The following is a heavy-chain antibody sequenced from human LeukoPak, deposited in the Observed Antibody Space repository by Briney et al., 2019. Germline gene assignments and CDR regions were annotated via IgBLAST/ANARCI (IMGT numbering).Heavy chain of an antibody. J-gene: IGHJ6*03. Sequence: ASVKVSCKASGYTFTSYGISWVRQAPGQGLEWMGWVNPIGGGTYYPQKFRGRVTMTRETSTSTAYMELIRLRSDDTAMYYCARDPGIVATPEAYYYYMDVWGKGTTVTVSS. CDR1: GYTFTSYG. V-gene: IGHV1-2*02. CDR2: VNPIGGGT. CDR3: ARDPGIVATPEAYYYYMDV. D-gene: IGHD5-12*01.